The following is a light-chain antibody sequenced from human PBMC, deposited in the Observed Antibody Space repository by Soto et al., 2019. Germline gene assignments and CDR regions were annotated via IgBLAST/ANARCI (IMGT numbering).Light chain of an antibody. CDR3: QQGSSVPWT. V-gene: IGKV1-12*01. Sequence: DIQMTPSPSSVSASVEDRVTITCRASQDIDSWLVWYQQTPGKAPKLLIYAASSLQSGVPSRFSGSGSGTDFPLTISSVQPEDFATYYCQQGSSVPWTFGQGTKVEIK. CDR1: QDIDSW. CDR2: AAS. J-gene: IGKJ1*01.